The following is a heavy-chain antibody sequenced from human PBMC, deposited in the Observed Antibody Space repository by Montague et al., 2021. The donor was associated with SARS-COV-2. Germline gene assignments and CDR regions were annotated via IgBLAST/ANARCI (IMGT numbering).Heavy chain of an antibody. CDR3: ARDRRGMAMAGRAYYYYYMDV. J-gene: IGHJ6*03. CDR1: GASTSSANDY. D-gene: IGHD6-19*01. Sequence: TLSLTCSVSGASTSSANDYWTWIRQPAGKGLEWIGHISTSGSSSYNPSLKSRVTIILDTSKQQFSLELTSVTAADTAVYYCARDRRGMAMAGRAYYYYYMDVWGQGTTVTVSS. V-gene: IGHV4-61*09. CDR2: ISTSGSS.